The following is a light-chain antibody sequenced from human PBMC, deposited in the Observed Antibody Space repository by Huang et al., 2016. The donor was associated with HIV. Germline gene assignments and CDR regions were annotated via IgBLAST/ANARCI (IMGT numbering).Light chain of an antibody. CDR1: QSVSSN. J-gene: IGKJ1*01. CDR3: QHYNYWPSPT. CDR2: GAS. V-gene: IGKV3-15*01. Sequence: EIVMTPSPATLSVSPEERATLSCRTSQSVSSNLAWYRQRPGQSPRLLIYGASTRATGIPARFSGSGSGTEFTLTISSLQAEDFAVYYCQHYNYWPSPTFGQGTKVEIK.